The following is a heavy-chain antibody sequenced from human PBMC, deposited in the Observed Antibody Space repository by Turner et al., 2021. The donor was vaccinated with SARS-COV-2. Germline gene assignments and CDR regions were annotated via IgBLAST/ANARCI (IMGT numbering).Heavy chain of an antibody. D-gene: IGHD3-16*01. CDR2: IIPIFGTA. V-gene: IGHV1-69*01. Sequence: QIHLLHSGAAVNNPGSSVKVSCKASERTFSSYAISWVRQSAGQAFEGMGGIIPIFGTANYAQKCQGRVTITADESTSTAYMELSSLRSEDTAVDYCARVGGLRPNDYYYYGMDVWGQGTTVTVSS. J-gene: IGHJ6*02. CDR1: ERTFSSYA. CDR3: ARVGGLRPNDYYYYGMDV.